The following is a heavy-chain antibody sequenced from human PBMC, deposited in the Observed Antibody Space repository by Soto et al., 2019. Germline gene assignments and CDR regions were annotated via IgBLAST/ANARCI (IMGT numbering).Heavy chain of an antibody. J-gene: IGHJ5*02. V-gene: IGHV3-73*02. CDR3: TRTDYGDYSQTGRFDP. D-gene: IGHD4-17*01. Sequence: ELQLVESGGGLVQPGGSLRLSCAASGFIFSDSAMHWVRQASGKGLEWVGRIRSKPYGYATSYAPSVEGRFTISRDDSYNTAYLQMNSLKTEDTAVYYCTRTDYGDYSQTGRFDPWGQGTLVTVSS. CDR1: GFIFSDSA. CDR2: IRSKPYGYAT.